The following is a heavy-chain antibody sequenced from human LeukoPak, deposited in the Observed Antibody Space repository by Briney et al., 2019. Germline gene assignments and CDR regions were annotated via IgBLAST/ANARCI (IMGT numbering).Heavy chain of an antibody. Sequence: GGSLRLSCAASGFTFSSYSMNLVRQAPGKGLEWVSSISSSSRYIYYADSVKGRFTISRDNAKNSLYLQMNSLRAEDTAVYYCARDLRLYYYGSGSRSPPGYWGQGTLVTVSS. V-gene: IGHV3-21*01. CDR2: ISSSSRYI. D-gene: IGHD3-10*01. CDR1: GFTFSSYS. CDR3: ARDLRLYYYGSGSRSPPGY. J-gene: IGHJ4*02.